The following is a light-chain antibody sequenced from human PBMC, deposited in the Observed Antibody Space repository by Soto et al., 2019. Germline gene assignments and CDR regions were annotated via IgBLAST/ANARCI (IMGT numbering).Light chain of an antibody. CDR1: QYIGDF. Sequence: DIQMTQSPSSLSASVGDRVTITCRASQYIGDFLNWYQQTPGKAPKLLIFGASNLHIGVPSRFSGSGSGTEFTLSINKLQREDFATYYCQESFFTPGTFGRGTKVEI. J-gene: IGKJ1*01. CDR3: QESFFTPGT. CDR2: GAS. V-gene: IGKV1-39*01.